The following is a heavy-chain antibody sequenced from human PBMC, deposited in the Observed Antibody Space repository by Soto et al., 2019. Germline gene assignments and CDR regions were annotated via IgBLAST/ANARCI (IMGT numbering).Heavy chain of an antibody. CDR1: GGSFNAYH. CDR3: ARSGIAVAEPNIDY. D-gene: IGHD6-19*01. V-gene: IGHV4-34*01. CDR2: INHSGST. Sequence: SETLSLTCDVSGGSFNAYHWNWTRQPPGKGLDWIGKINHSGSTNDNASLKSRVTISADKSISTAYLQWSSLKASDTAMYYCARSGIAVAEPNIDYWGQGTLVTVSS. J-gene: IGHJ4*02.